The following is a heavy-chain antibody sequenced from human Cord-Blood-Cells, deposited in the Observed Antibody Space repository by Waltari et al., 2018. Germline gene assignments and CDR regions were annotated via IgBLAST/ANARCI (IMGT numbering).Heavy chain of an antibody. CDR3: ARKGAAAGTEYFQH. CDR2: IYHSGST. Sequence: QVQLQESGPGLVKPSETLSLTCAVSGYSISSGYYWGWIRQPPGKGLEWIGRIYHSGSTYYNPSLKSRVTISVDTSKNQFSLKLSSVTAADTAVYYCARKGAAAGTEYFQHWGQGTLVTVSS. CDR1: GYSISSGYY. D-gene: IGHD6-13*01. V-gene: IGHV4-38-2*01. J-gene: IGHJ1*01.